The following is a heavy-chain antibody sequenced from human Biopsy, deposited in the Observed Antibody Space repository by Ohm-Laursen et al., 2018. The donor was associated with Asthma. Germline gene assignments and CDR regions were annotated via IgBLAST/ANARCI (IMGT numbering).Heavy chain of an antibody. CDR3: AKSADYYDSTDYLDF. CDR1: EFSFDDCA. J-gene: IGHJ4*01. D-gene: IGHD3-22*01. Sequence: SLRLSCTASEFSFDDCAMHWVRQAPGKGLEWVSSISWNSGNIDYADSVKGRFTISRDNAENSLYLQMQSLRPEDTAFYYCAKSADYYDSTDYLDFWGRGTLVTVSS. CDR2: ISWNSGNI. V-gene: IGHV3-9*01.